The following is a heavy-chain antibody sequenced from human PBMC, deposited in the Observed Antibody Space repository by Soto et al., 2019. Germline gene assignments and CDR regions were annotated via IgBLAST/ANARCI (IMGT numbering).Heavy chain of an antibody. J-gene: IGHJ6*02. Sequence: QVQLVQSGAEVKKPGSSVKVSCKASGGTFSSYAISWVRQAPGQGLEWMGGIIPIFGTANYAQKFQGRVXITADESTSTXSMQLXXRRSEDTAVYYCARGPVSGGYCISTSCYAGYGMDVWGQGTTVTVSS. V-gene: IGHV1-69*12. D-gene: IGHD2-2*03. CDR3: ARGPVSGGYCISTSCYAGYGMDV. CDR1: GGTFSSYA. CDR2: IIPIFGTA.